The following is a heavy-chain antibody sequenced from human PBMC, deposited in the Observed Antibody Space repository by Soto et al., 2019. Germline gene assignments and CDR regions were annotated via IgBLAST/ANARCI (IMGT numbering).Heavy chain of an antibody. Sequence: SETLSLTCPVSGGSITSSSYYRGWIQQPPGKGLEWIGSIYYSGSTYYNPSLKSRVTISVDTSKNQFSLQLNSVTPEDTAVYYCARDSPGYGDYVLFDYWGQGTLVTVSS. D-gene: IGHD4-17*01. CDR2: IYYSGST. V-gene: IGHV4-39*02. CDR1: GGSITSSSYY. J-gene: IGHJ4*02. CDR3: ARDSPGYGDYVLFDY.